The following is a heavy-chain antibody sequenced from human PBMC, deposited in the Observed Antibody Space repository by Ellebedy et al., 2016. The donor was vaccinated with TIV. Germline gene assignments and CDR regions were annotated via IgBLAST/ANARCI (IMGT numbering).Heavy chain of an antibody. CDR3: IRLAYCTGTTCEAS. V-gene: IGHV3-73*01. J-gene: IGHJ4*02. Sequence: PGGSLRLSCAASGFSFSASAMHWVRQASGQGLEWVGRIRTKPNNYATAYVASVKGRFTISRDDSKNTAYLQMNSLEPEDTGIYYCIRLAYCTGTTCEASWGQGTLVTVSS. CDR2: IRTKPNNYAT. D-gene: IGHD2-8*02. CDR1: GFSFSASA.